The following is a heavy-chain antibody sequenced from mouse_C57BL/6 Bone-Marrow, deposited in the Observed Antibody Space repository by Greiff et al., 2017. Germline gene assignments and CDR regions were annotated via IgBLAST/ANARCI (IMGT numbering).Heavy chain of an antibody. CDR1: GYTFTSYW. Sequence: VQLLQPGAELVKPGASVKLSCKASGYTFTSYWLHWVKQRPGRGLEWIGRIDPNSGGTKYNEKFKSKATLTVDKHSSTAYMQLSSLTSEDSAVYYCASPHYYGSRYAMDYWGQGTSVTVSS. CDR3: ASPHYYGSRYAMDY. V-gene: IGHV1-72*01. D-gene: IGHD1-1*01. J-gene: IGHJ4*01. CDR2: IDPNSGGT.